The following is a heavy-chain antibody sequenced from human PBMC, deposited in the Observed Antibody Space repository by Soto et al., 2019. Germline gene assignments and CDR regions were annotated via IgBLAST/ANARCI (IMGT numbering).Heavy chain of an antibody. D-gene: IGHD6-19*01. CDR3: AHLVPGPLSFAY. CDR2: IYWDNDR. V-gene: IGHV2-5*02. J-gene: IGHJ4*02. CDR1: GFSFNTRGVG. Sequence: QITLKESGPSLIKPTQTLALTCTFSGFSFNTRGVGVAWIRQPPGTTLEWLAVIYWDNDRRYRPSLTDRLSITKDMSTKQVVLTMTNVDPVDTGTYYCAHLVPGPLSFAYWGQGALVTVSS.